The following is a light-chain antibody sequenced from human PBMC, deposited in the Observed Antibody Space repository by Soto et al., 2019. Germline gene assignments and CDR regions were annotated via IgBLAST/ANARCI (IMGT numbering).Light chain of an antibody. CDR1: TSDIGGYDY. J-gene: IGLJ1*01. CDR2: AVN. V-gene: IGLV2-14*03. Sequence: QSALTQPASVSGSPGQSITISCTGSTSDIGGYDYVSWYQQYPGKPPRLIIYAVNSRPSGVSNRFSGSKSGNTASLTISGLQAEDEADYHCSSYTPSSTYVFGTGTKLTVL. CDR3: SSYTPSSTYV.